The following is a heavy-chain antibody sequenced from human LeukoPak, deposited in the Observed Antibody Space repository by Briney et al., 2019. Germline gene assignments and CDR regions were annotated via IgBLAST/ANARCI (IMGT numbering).Heavy chain of an antibody. V-gene: IGHV1-18*04. J-gene: IGHJ5*02. CDR3: ARDGIVYCSSTSCLNWFDP. Sequence: ASVKVSCKASGYTFTSYGISWVRQAPGQGLEWMGLISAYNGNTNYAQKLQGRVTMTTDTSTSTAYMELRSLRSDDTAVYYCARDGIVYCSSTSCLNWFDPWGQGTLVTVSS. D-gene: IGHD2-2*01. CDR2: ISAYNGNT. CDR1: GYTFTSYG.